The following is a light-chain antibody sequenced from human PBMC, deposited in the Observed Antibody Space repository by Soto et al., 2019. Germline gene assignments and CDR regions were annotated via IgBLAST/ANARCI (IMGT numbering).Light chain of an antibody. CDR2: GAS. CDR1: QSVSSNY. Sequence: IVLTESPSTVTLSPGERARLACRASQSVSSNYLAWYQQRPGQPPNLLIFGASHRAPDIPDRFSGSGSGTDFTLTISRLEPEDFAVYYCQQYGSSIQTFAQGTKVDIK. CDR3: QQYGSSIQT. V-gene: IGKV3-20*01. J-gene: IGKJ1*01.